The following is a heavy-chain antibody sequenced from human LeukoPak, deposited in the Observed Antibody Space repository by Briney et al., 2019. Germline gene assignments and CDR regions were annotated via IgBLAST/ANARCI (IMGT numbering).Heavy chain of an antibody. CDR1: GFTFSSYA. D-gene: IGHD1-26*01. Sequence: GGYLRRYCAASGFTFSSYAMSWVRQAPGKGLEWGSAISGSGGSTYYADHVKGRITISSDNSTNTLYLQMHSPRAADRALYSSAREMGGACDIWGQGTMVTVSS. J-gene: IGHJ3*02. CDR2: ISGSGGST. CDR3: AREMGGACDI. V-gene: IGHV3-23*01.